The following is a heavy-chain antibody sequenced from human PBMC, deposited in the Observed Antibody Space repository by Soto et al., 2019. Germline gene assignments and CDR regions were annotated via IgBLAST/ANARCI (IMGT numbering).Heavy chain of an antibody. CDR2: IYHSGST. CDR3: ARYCSGGSCYLDP. CDR1: GGSISSYY. Sequence: SETLSLTCTVSGGSISSYYWSWIRQPPGKGLEWIGHIYHSGSTYYNPSLKSRVTISVDTSKNQFSLKLSSVTAADTAVYYCARYCSGGSCYLDPWGQGTLVT. V-gene: IGHV4-59*08. D-gene: IGHD2-15*01. J-gene: IGHJ5*02.